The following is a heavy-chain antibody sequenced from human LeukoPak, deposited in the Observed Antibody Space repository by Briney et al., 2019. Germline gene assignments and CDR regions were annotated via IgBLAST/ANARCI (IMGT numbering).Heavy chain of an antibody. Sequence: SETLSLTCAVYGGSFSGYYWSWIRQPPGKGLEWIGEINHSGSTNYNPSLKSRVTISVDTSKNQFSLKLSSVTAADTAVYYCARDSYSSGWYGYHFDYWGQGTLVTVSS. CDR2: INHSGST. J-gene: IGHJ4*02. CDR3: ARDSYSSGWYGYHFDY. D-gene: IGHD6-19*01. CDR1: GGSFSGYY. V-gene: IGHV4-34*01.